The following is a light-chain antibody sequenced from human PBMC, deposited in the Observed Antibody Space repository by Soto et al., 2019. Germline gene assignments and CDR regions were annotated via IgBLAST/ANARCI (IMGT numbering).Light chain of an antibody. CDR1: QTIYSN. Sequence: IGMTHSPATLSVSPGERATLSCSASQTIYSNVAWYQQRPGQPPRLLIYRSSSRATGIPARFSGSGSGTEFTLTINRLQSEDFAVYYCQQYQNLWTFGQGTKVDI. CDR2: RSS. V-gene: IGKV3-15*01. J-gene: IGKJ1*01. CDR3: QQYQNLWT.